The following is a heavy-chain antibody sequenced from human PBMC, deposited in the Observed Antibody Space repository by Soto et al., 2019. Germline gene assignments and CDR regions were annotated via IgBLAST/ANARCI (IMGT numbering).Heavy chain of an antibody. Sequence: SPTLSLTCAISGDRVSSNSAGWNWIRQSPSRGIEWLGRTFYRSRWYNEYAVSVKGRITVSPDTSTNQFSLQLSSVTPEDTAVYFCTRDIDFGYWGRGTQVTVSS. V-gene: IGHV6-1*01. CDR3: TRDIDFGY. CDR1: GDRVSSNSAG. CDR2: TFYRSRWYN. D-gene: IGHD3-3*01. J-gene: IGHJ4*02.